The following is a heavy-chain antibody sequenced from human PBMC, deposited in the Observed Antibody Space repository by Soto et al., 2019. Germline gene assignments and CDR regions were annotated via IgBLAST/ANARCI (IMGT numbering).Heavy chain of an antibody. CDR2: IYHTGST. V-gene: IGHV4-59*12. J-gene: IGHJ6*02. D-gene: IGHD2-21*02. CDR3: GRAQSDFDYAMDV. Sequence: SETLSLTCNVSGAYITTYYWSWARQTPGKGLEWIAFIYHTGSTGSNPSLKSRVTISVDTSKSQISLRLRSVTAADTGVYYCGRAQSDFDYAMDVWGQGTLVTVSS. CDR1: GAYITTYY.